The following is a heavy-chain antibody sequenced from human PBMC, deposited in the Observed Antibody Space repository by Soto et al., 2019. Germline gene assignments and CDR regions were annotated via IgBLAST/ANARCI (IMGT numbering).Heavy chain of an antibody. CDR1: GFTFTNYA. CDR2: ISASGGLK. Sequence: EVQLSESGGDLRQPGGSLRLSCAAYGFTFTNYAMTWVRQTPGQELEWVSGISASGGLKYYADSVQGRFTVSRDNSKNILYLQMDNLRDEDTALYYCAREVGAPSGWLDPWGQGTQVTVSS. V-gene: IGHV3-23*01. CDR3: AREVGAPSGWLDP. D-gene: IGHD1-26*01. J-gene: IGHJ5*02.